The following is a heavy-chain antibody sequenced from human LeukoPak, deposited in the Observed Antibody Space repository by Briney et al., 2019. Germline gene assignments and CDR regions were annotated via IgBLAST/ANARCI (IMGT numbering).Heavy chain of an antibody. J-gene: IGHJ4*02. CDR2: INPNSGGT. D-gene: IGHD3-22*01. Sequence: ASVKVSCKASGYTFTSYGISWVRQAPGQGLEWMGWINPNSGGTNYAQKFQGRVTMTRDTSISTAYMELSRLRSDDTAVYYCARDAHYYDSSGYYYYFDYWGQGTLVTVSS. CDR1: GYTFTSYG. V-gene: IGHV1-2*02. CDR3: ARDAHYYDSSGYYYYFDY.